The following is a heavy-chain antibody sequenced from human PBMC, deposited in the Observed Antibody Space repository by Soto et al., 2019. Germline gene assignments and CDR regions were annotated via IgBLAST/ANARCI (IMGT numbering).Heavy chain of an antibody. CDR2: ISSRGGDT. CDR3: AKEGIPVAAPLAS. J-gene: IGHJ4*02. CDR1: GFTFSSYA. Sequence: PGGSLRLSCAASGFTFSSYAMSWVRQARGRGLEWVSGISSRGGDTYYADSVKGRFSISRDNSKNTLYLQMNSLRGEDTAVYYYAKEGIPVAAPLASGGQGPLVTVSS. V-gene: IGHV3-23*01. D-gene: IGHD6-19*01.